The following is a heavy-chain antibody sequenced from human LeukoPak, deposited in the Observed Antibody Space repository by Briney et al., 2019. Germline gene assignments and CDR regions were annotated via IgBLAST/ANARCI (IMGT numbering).Heavy chain of an antibody. CDR3: ARHVYRYYHRSDFDY. V-gene: IGHV4-39*01. J-gene: IGHJ4*02. CDR2: IYYSGST. D-gene: IGHD1-26*01. CDR1: GDSFSGYY. Sequence: SETLSLTCSIYGDSFSGYYWSWIRQPPGKGLEWIGSIYYSGSTYYNPSLKSRVTISVDTSKNQFSLKLSSVTAADTAVYYCARHVYRYYHRSDFDYWGQGTLVTVSS.